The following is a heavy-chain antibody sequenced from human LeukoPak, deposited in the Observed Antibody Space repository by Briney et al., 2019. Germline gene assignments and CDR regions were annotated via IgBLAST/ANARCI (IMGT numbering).Heavy chain of an antibody. Sequence: ASVKASCKASGGTFSSYAISWVRQAPGQGLEWMGRIIPILGIANYAQKFQGRVTITADKSTSTAYMELSSLRSEDTAVYYCARAPYSGYRLDPPGYWGQGTLVTVSS. D-gene: IGHD5-12*01. J-gene: IGHJ4*02. V-gene: IGHV1-69*04. CDR1: GGTFSSYA. CDR2: IIPILGIA. CDR3: ARAPYSGYRLDPPGY.